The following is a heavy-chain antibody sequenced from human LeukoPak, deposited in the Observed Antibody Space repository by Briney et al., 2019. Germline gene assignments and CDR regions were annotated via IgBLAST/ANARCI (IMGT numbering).Heavy chain of an antibody. D-gene: IGHD2-15*01. CDR2: FDPEDGET. CDR3: AGTLGYCSGGSCYMGGYFDY. J-gene: IGHJ4*02. CDR1: GYTLTELS. Sequence: ASVRVSCKVSGYTLTELSMHWVRQAPGKGLEWMGGFDPEDGETIYAQKFQGRVTMTEDTSTDTAYMELSSLRSEDTAVYYCAGTLGYCSGGSCYMGGYFDYWGQGTLVTVSS. V-gene: IGHV1-24*01.